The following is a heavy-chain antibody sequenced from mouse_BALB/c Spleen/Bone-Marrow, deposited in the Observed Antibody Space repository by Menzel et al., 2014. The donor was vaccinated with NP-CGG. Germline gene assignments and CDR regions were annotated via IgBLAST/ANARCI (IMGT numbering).Heavy chain of an antibody. D-gene: IGHD2-14*01. CDR1: GYAFTYYL. Sequence: QVQLKQSGAELVRPGPSVKVSCKASGYAFTYYLIEWVKQRPGQGLEWIGVINPGSGGTNYNEKFKGKATLTADKSSSTAYRQLSSLTSYDSAVYFCARYRYDGTFAYWGQGTLVTVSA. CDR3: ARYRYDGTFAY. J-gene: IGHJ3*01. CDR2: INPGSGGT. V-gene: IGHV1-54*01.